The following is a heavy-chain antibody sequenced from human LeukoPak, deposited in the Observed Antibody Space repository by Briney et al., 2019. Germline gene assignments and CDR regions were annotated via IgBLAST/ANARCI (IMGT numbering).Heavy chain of an antibody. V-gene: IGHV4-59*12. CDR3: ARGHRRVSYHYFDY. D-gene: IGHD2/OR15-2a*01. CDR2: IFHSGST. CDR1: GDSLSTYY. Sequence: PSETLSLTCTVSGDSLSTYYWSWIRQPPGKGLEWIGYIFHSGSTKYNPSLKSRVTISVDTSKNQFSLKLSSVTAADTAVYYCARGHRRVSYHYFDYWGQGTLVTVSS. J-gene: IGHJ4*02.